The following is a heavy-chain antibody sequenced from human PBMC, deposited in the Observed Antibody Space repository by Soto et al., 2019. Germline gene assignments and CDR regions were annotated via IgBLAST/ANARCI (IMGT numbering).Heavy chain of an antibody. CDR1: VGTFSSYA. CDR3: ARVYHILTGDAFAI. Sequence: QVQLVQSGAAVKKHGSSVQVSCKASVGTFSSYAISWVRPAPGQGLEWMGGIIPIFGTANYAQKFQGRVTITADESTSTAYMELRSLRSEDTAVYYCARVYHILTGDAFAIWGQGTMVTVSS. CDR2: IIPIFGTA. V-gene: IGHV1-69*01. J-gene: IGHJ3*02. D-gene: IGHD3-9*01.